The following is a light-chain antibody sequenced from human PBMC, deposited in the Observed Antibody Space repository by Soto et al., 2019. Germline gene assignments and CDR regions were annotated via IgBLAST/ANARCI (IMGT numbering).Light chain of an antibody. J-gene: IGKJ2*01. V-gene: IGKV2-28*01. CDR2: LGS. Sequence: DIVMTQSPLSLPVTPGEPASISCRSSQSLLHSNGYNYLDWYLQKPGQSPQLLIYLGSNRASGVPDRFSGSVSGTDFTLKISRVEAEDVGVYYCMQSLQTPVTFGQGTQLEIK. CDR3: MQSLQTPVT. CDR1: QSLLHSNGYNY.